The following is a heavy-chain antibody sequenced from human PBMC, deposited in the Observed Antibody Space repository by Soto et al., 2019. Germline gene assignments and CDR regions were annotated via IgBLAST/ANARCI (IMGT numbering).Heavy chain of an antibody. V-gene: IGHV1-46*01. Sequence: ASVKVSCKASGYTFTSYYMLWVRQAPGQGLEWMGIINPSGGSTSYAQKFQGRVTMTRDTSTSTVYMELSSLRSEDTAVYDCAXGPPSDISSGWYLWFDPWGPGTLVTVSS. CDR1: GYTFTSYY. J-gene: IGHJ5*02. CDR2: INPSGGST. CDR3: AXGPPSDISSGWYLWFDP. D-gene: IGHD6-19*01.